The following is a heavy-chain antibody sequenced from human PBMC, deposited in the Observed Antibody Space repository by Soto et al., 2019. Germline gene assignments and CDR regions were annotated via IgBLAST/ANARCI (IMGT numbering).Heavy chain of an antibody. D-gene: IGHD3-10*01. Sequence: SETLSLTCTFSGGSISSGDSYLTWIRQHPGTGLEWIGYIYYSGSAYYNPSLKSRVTISVDTSRSQFSLKLSSVTAADTAVYYCARTFYYGSGTSDYWGQGTLVTVSS. CDR3: ARTFYYGSGTSDY. J-gene: IGHJ4*02. CDR1: GGSISSGDSY. V-gene: IGHV4-31*03. CDR2: IYYSGSA.